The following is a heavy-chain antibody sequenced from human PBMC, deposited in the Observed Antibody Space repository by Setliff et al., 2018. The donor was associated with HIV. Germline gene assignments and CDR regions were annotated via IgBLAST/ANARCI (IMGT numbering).Heavy chain of an antibody. V-gene: IGHV1-2*02. D-gene: IGHD1-26*01. Sequence: ASVKVSCKASGYTFTDYFLHWVRQAPGQGLEWMGWIDPNNGDTTIPQRFQGRVTMTSDTSINTAYMELSRLRSDDTAVYYCARRMSSGSYYDYWGQGTLVTVS. CDR3: ARRMSSGSYYDY. J-gene: IGHJ4*02. CDR1: GYTFTDYF. CDR2: IDPNNGDT.